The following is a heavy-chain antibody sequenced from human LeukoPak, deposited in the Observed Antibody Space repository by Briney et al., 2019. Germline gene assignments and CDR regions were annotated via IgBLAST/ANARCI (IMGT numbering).Heavy chain of an antibody. CDR3: ARARHYYDSSGYPNFDY. D-gene: IGHD3-22*01. CDR1: GGTFSSYA. CDR2: IIPMFGIT. J-gene: IGHJ4*02. V-gene: IGHV1-69*13. Sequence: ASVKVSCKASGGTFSSYAFSWVRQAPGQGLEWMGGIIPMFGITNYAQKFQGRVTITAGESTRTAYMELSSLRSEDTAVYYCARARHYYDSSGYPNFDYWGQGTLVTVSS.